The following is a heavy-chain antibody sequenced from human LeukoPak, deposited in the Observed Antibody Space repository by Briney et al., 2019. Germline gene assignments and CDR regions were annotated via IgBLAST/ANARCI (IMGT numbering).Heavy chain of an antibody. CDR3: ARDDSSGYYLFDY. V-gene: IGHV3-21*01. J-gene: IGHJ4*02. Sequence: PGGTLRLSCAASGFTFSNHGMNWVRQAPGKGLEWASSISSSSSYIYYADSVKGRFTISRDNAKDSLYLQMNSLRAEDTAVYYCARDDSSGYYLFDYWGQGILVTVSS. CDR1: GFTFSNHG. CDR2: ISSSSSYI. D-gene: IGHD3-22*01.